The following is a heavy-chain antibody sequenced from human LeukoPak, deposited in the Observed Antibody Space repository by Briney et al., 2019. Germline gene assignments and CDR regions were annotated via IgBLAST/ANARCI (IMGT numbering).Heavy chain of an antibody. D-gene: IGHD3-10*01. CDR2: IYYSGST. CDR1: GGSISSSSSY. Sequence: PSETLSLTCTVSGGSISSSSSYWGWIRQPPGKGLEWIGSIYYSGSTYYNPSLKSRVTISVDTSKNQFSLKLSSVTAADTAVYYCARHNYGSGSYPFTYNYYYYYYGMDVWGQGTTVTVSS. J-gene: IGHJ6*02. V-gene: IGHV4-39*01. CDR3: ARHNYGSGSYPFTYNYYYYYYGMDV.